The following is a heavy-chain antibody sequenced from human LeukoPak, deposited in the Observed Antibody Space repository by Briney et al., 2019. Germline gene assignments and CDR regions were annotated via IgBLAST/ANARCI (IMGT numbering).Heavy chain of an antibody. CDR2: ISSNGGST. V-gene: IGHV3-64*01. CDR1: GFTFSSYA. CDR3: ARGGYTAMEPIRSY. J-gene: IGHJ4*02. Sequence: GGSLRLSCAASGFTFSSYAMHWVRQAPGKGLEYVSAISSNGGSTYYANSVKGRFTISRDNSKNTLYLQMGSLRAEDMAVYYCARGGYTAMEPIRSYWGQGTLVTVSS. D-gene: IGHD5-18*01.